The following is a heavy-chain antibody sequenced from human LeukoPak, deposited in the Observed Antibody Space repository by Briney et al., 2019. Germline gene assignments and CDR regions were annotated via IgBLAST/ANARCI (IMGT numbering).Heavy chain of an antibody. CDR2: ISYDGSNK. D-gene: IGHD3-10*01. V-gene: IGHV3-30*18. CDR3: TKEGYYGSGSFPDY. CDR1: GFTFSSYG. J-gene: IGHJ4*02. Sequence: PGGSLRLSCAASGFTFSSYGMHWVRQAPGKGMEWVAVISYDGSNKYYAESVEGRLTISRDNSQNTLSLQMNRLRPDDTALYYCTKEGYYGSGSFPDYWGQGTLVTVSS.